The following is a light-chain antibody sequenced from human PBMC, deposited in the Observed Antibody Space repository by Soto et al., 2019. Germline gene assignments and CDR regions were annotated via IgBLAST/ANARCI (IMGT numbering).Light chain of an antibody. V-gene: IGLV2-23*01. CDR3: CSYAGDYMFV. CDR2: EDT. CDR1: NRDLGSYNL. J-gene: IGLJ1*01. Sequence: QSALTQPASVSGSPGQSITISCTGTNRDLGSYNLVSWFQQHPGKVPKVMIYEDTKRPSGVSDRFSGSKSDNTASLTSSGLQAEDEGDYYCCSYAGDYMFVFGTGTKLTVL.